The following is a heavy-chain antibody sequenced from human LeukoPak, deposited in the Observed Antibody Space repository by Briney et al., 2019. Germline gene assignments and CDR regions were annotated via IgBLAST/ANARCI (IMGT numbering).Heavy chain of an antibody. CDR1: AFTFSRFA. CDR3: AQDWIDGDSGIDQ. J-gene: IGHJ4*02. Sequence: GGSLRLSCAASAFTFSRFAMSWVRQAPGNGLEWVSAIRAGSDVTYYADFVKGRFTISRANSKNMLFLQMNSLKVEDTAIYFCAQDWIDGDSGIDQWGQGTLVTVSA. D-gene: IGHD4-17*01. V-gene: IGHV3-23*01. CDR2: IRAGSDVT.